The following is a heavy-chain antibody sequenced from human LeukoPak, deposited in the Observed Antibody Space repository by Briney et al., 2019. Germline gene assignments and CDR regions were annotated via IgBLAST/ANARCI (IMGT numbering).Heavy chain of an antibody. CDR3: AKDRVGATLYFDC. CDR1: GLTFSSYG. J-gene: IGHJ4*02. Sequence: GGSLRLSCAATGLTFSSYGMSWVRQAPGKGLEWVSAISGSGGRTYYADSVKGRFTVSRDNSKNTLYLQMNSLRAEDTAVYYCAKDRVGATLYFDCWGQGTLVTVSS. CDR2: ISGSGGRT. V-gene: IGHV3-23*01. D-gene: IGHD1-26*01.